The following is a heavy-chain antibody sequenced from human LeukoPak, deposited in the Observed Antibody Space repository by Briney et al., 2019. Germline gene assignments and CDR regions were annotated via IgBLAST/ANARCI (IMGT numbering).Heavy chain of an antibody. CDR2: IIPIFGTA. J-gene: IGHJ3*02. D-gene: IGHD6-13*01. V-gene: IGHV1-69*06. Sequence: SVKVSCKASGGTFSSYAIGWVRQAPGQGLEWMGGIIPIFGTANYAQKFQGRVTITADKSTSTAYMELSSLRSEDTAVYYCAREESSLDAFDIWGKGQWSPSLQ. CDR3: AREESSLDAFDI. CDR1: GGTFSSYA.